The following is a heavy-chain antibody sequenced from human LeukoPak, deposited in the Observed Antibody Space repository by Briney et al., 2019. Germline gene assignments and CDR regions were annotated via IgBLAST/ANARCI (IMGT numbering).Heavy chain of an antibody. Sequence: GGSLRLSCAASGFTFRSYWMHWVRQAPGKGLVWVSRINSDGSSTSYADSVKGRFTISRDNAKNTLYLQMNSLRAEDTAVYYCARDQSGYDFWSGYYSYFDYWGQGTLVTVSS. CDR3: ARDQSGYDFWSGYYSYFDY. J-gene: IGHJ4*02. V-gene: IGHV3-74*01. CDR2: INSDGSST. D-gene: IGHD3-3*01. CDR1: GFTFRSYW.